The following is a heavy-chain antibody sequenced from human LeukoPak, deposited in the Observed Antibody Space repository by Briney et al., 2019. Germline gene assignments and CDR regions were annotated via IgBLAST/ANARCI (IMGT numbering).Heavy chain of an antibody. CDR2: INPNGGGT. CDR1: GYTFTTYY. Sequence: ASVRVSCTASGYTFTTYYIHWVRQAPGQGLEWMGVINPNGGGTAYAQNFQGRVTMTRDASTSTAYMELTSLRFEDTAVYYCARDPSGSWQWFDYWGQGTLVTVSS. CDR3: ARDPSGSWQWFDY. D-gene: IGHD1-26*01. J-gene: IGHJ4*02. V-gene: IGHV1-46*01.